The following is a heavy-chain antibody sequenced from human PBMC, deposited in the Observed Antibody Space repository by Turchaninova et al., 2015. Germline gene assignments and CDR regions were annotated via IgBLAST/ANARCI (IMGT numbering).Heavy chain of an antibody. CDR3: ARHLHDFPWGS. Sequence: QLQLQESGPGLVKPSETLSLTCTVSGGSISSSSYYWGWIREPPGKGLEWIGTIYYSGTTYYNPSLKSRVTISVDTSKNQFSLKRSLGTAADTAVYYCARHLHDFPWGSWGQGNLVTVSS. J-gene: IGHJ5*02. V-gene: IGHV4-39*01. CDR2: IYYSGTT. CDR1: GGSISSSSYY. D-gene: IGHD3-3*01.